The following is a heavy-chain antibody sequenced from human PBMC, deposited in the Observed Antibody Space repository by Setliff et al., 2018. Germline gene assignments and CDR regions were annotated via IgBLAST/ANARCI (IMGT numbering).Heavy chain of an antibody. D-gene: IGHD6-13*01. CDR1: GYSISSGFF. V-gene: IGHV4-38-2*02. J-gene: IGHJ6*03. Sequence: SETLSLTCNVSGYSISSGFFWGWIRQSPGRGLECIGTLYHGSTYYNPSLKSRVTISVDTSKNQFSLRLSSVTAADTAVYYCARGGIAMNHYMDVWGKGTTVTVSS. CDR2: LYHGST. CDR3: ARGGIAMNHYMDV.